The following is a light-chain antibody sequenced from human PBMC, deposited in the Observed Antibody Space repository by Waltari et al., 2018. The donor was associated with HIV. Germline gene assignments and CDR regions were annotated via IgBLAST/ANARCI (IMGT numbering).Light chain of an antibody. V-gene: IGKV1-NL1*01. CDR2: GAF. Sequence: DIQMTQSPSSLSASVVDTVTITCRASQVISNSLSWFQQQPGKVPKLLVHGAFMLQRGFPSRFRGSGSGTDYPLPISGLPSEDFATYFCQQYFGLPLTFGGGTRVEI. CDR1: QVISNS. J-gene: IGKJ4*01. CDR3: QQYFGLPLT.